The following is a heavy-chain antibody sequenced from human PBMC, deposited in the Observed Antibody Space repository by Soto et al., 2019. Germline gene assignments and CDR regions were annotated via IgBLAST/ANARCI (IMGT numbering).Heavy chain of an antibody. V-gene: IGHV4-34*01. CDR1: GGSFSGYF. D-gene: IGHD4-4*01. CDR2: INHSGST. J-gene: IGHJ4*02. Sequence: QVQLQQWGAGLLKPSETLSLTCAVYGGSFSGYFWSWIRQPPGKGLEWIGEINHSGSTNYNPSLKSRVPISVDTSKNQFSLRLSSVTAADTAVYYCARGEQLVDYWGQGTLVTVSS. CDR3: ARGEQLVDY.